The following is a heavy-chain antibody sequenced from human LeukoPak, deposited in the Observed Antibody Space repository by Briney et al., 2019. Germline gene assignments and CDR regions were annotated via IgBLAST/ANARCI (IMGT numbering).Heavy chain of an antibody. CDR2: ISWNSGSI. Sequence: QSGGSLRLSCAAPGFTFDDYTMHWVRQAPRKGLEWVSGISWNSGSIGYADSVKGRFTISRDNAKNSLYLQMNSLRAEDTALYYCAKDLAVAGSNYYGMDVWGQGTTVTVSS. V-gene: IGHV3-9*01. D-gene: IGHD6-19*01. CDR3: AKDLAVAGSNYYGMDV. CDR1: GFTFDDYT. J-gene: IGHJ6*02.